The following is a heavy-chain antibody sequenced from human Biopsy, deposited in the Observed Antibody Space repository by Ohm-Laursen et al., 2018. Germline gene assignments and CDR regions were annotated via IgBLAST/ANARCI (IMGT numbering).Heavy chain of an antibody. CDR2: IYNTETT. V-gene: IGHV4-39*07. CDR3: AGIVLGPTNDAFDI. Sequence: SDTLSLTCTVSGGSISSSTTYYWAWLRPPPGKGLEWIGSIYNTETTFYNPSLKSRVTISVDTSTNQFSLKVSSVTAADTAVYYCAGIVLGPTNDAFDIWGQGTMVTVSS. D-gene: IGHD1-26*01. J-gene: IGHJ3*02. CDR1: GGSISSSTTYY.